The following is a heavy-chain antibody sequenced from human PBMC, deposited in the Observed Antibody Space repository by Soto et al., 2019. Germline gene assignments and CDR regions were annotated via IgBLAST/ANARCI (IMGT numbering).Heavy chain of an antibody. V-gene: IGHV4-30-2*01. D-gene: IGHD3-10*01. CDR1: GCSISRGGYS. CDR2: IYHSGST. CDR3: ARENNVLPGGYFDY. Sequence: QPPLQESGSGPVKPLQTLSLTCAVSGCSISRGGYSWGWVRQPPGKGLEGIGYIYHSGSTYYNPSLKSRVTISVDRSKNQFSLKLSSVTAADTAVYYCARENNVLPGGYFDYWGQGTLVTVSS. J-gene: IGHJ4*02.